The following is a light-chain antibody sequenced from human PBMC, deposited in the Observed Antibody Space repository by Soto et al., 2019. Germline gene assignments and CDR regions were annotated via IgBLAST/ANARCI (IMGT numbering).Light chain of an antibody. J-gene: IGKJ1*01. CDR2: LTS. CDR3: HQRQSWPRT. V-gene: IGKV3D-20*02. CDR1: QSVSSSY. Sequence: EIVLTQSPGTLSLSPGERATLSCRASQSVSSSYLAWYQQKPGQAPRLLIYLTSNRAAGIPARFSGSGSETDFTLTISDVQPEDFAVYYCHQRQSWPRTFGQGTKVDIK.